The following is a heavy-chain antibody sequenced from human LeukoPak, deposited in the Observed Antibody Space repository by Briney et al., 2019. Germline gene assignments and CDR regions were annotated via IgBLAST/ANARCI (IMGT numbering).Heavy chain of an antibody. V-gene: IGHV1-8*03. D-gene: IGHD3-3*01. CDR3: AKAGHDFWSGSHWFDP. Sequence: ASVKDSCKASGYTFTSYDINWVRQATGQGLEWMGWMNPNSGNTGYAQKFQGRVTITRNTSISTAYMELSSLRSEDTAVYYCAKAGHDFWSGSHWFDPWGQGTLVTVSS. CDR2: MNPNSGNT. J-gene: IGHJ5*02. CDR1: GYTFTSYD.